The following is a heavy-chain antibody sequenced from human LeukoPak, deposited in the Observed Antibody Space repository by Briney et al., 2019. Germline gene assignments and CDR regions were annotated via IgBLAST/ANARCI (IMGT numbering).Heavy chain of an antibody. CDR1: GGSISSGGYS. CDR3: ASFNGSGSYYGDY. Sequence: PSETLSLTCAVSGGSISSGGYSWSWIRQPPGKGPEWIGYIYHSGSTYYNPSLKSRVTISVDRSKNQFSLKLSSVTAADTAVYYCASFNGSGSYYGDYWGQGTLVTVSS. CDR2: IYHSGST. J-gene: IGHJ4*02. V-gene: IGHV4-30-2*01. D-gene: IGHD3-10*01.